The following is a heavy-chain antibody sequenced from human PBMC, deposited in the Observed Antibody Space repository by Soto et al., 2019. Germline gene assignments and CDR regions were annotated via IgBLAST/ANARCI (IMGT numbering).Heavy chain of an antibody. CDR1: GYTFTSYA. V-gene: IGHV1-3*01. CDR2: INAGNGNT. D-gene: IGHD6-6*01. Sequence: QVQLVQSGAEVKKPGASVKVSCKASGYTFTSYAMHWVRQAPGQRLEWMGWINAGNGNTKYSQKSQGRVTITRDTSASTAYMELSSLRSEDTAVYYCARSTPSDSIAARPSDSFVDYWGQGTLVTVSS. CDR3: ARSTPSDSIAARPSDSFVDY. J-gene: IGHJ4*02.